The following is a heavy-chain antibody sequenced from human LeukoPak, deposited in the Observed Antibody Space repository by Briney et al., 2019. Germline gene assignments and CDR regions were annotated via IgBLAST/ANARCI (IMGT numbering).Heavy chain of an antibody. CDR2: INPSGGST. CDR3: ARDVHGDYGSGWFDP. J-gene: IGHJ5*02. Sequence: ASGKVSCKASGYTFTSYYMHWVRQAPGQGLEWMGIINPSGGSTSYAQKFQGRVTMTRDTSTSTVYMELSSLRSEDTAVYYCARDVHGDYGSGWFDPWGQGTLVSVSS. D-gene: IGHD4-17*01. CDR1: GYTFTSYY. V-gene: IGHV1-46*03.